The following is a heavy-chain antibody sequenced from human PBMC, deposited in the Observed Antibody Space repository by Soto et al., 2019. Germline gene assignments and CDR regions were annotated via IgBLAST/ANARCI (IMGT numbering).Heavy chain of an antibody. J-gene: IGHJ4*02. CDR1: GFSLSTRGVA. Sequence: QITLKESGPTLVKPTQTLTLNCTFSGFSLSTRGVAVGWFRQPPGKALEWRALIYWDEDKWYSPSLKSRLTITDDTSKNQVVLTMTNMDPVDTAPYYCAHRPRGYAYYFDYCGQGTLVTVSS. CDR3: AHRPRGYAYYFDY. V-gene: IGHV2-5*02. CDR2: IYWDEDK. D-gene: IGHD5-12*01.